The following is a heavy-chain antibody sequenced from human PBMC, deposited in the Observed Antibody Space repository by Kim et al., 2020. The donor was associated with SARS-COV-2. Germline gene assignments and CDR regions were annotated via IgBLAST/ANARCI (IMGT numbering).Heavy chain of an antibody. CDR2: ISSNGGST. V-gene: IGHV3-64D*06. CDR1: GFTFSSYA. CDR3: VKPFVFGGYGDYRQVY. Sequence: GGSLRLSCSASGFTFSSYAMHWVRQAPGKGLEYVSAISSNGGSTYYADSVKGRFTISRDNSKNTLYLQMSSLRAEDTAVYYCVKPFVFGGYGDYRQVYWGQGTLVTVSS. D-gene: IGHD4-17*01. J-gene: IGHJ4*02.